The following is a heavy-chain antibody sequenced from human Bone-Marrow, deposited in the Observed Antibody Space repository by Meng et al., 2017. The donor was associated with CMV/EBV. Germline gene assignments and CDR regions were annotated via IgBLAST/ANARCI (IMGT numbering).Heavy chain of an antibody. Sequence: SGPTLVKPTQTLTLTCTFSGFSLSTSGVGVGWIRQPPGKALEWLALIYWNDDKRYSPSLKSRLTITKDTSKNQVVLTMTNMDPVDTATYYCAHSSYGPGIVVVPAAKGPWFDPWGQGTLVTVSS. CDR2: IYWNDDK. CDR1: GFSLSTSGVG. D-gene: IGHD2-2*01. CDR3: AHSSYGPGIVVVPAAKGPWFDP. V-gene: IGHV2-5*01. J-gene: IGHJ5*02.